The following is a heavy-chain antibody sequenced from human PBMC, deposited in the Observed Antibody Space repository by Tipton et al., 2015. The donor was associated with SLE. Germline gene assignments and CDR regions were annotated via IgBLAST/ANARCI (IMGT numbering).Heavy chain of an antibody. D-gene: IGHD1-14*01. CDR2: IYHTGST. Sequence: TLSLTCSVSGASISSNYWSWIRQPPGKGLEWVGYIYHTGSTYYSPSLESRVTILVDWSKNQFSLRLNSVTAADTAVYYCARDPGTGGNFDYWGQGTLITVSS. V-gene: IGHV4-59*12. CDR1: GASISSNY. J-gene: IGHJ4*02. CDR3: ARDPGTGGNFDY.